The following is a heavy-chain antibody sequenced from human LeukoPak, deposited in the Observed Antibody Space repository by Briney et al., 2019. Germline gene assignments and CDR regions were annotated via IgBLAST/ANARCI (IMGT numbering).Heavy chain of an antibody. Sequence: GRSLRLSCAASGFTFDDYAMHWVRQAPGKGLEWVSGISWKSDTAGYADSVKGRFTISRDNANNSLYLQMNNLRPEDTALYYCVKDIYSSPYYYMDVWGTGTTVTVSS. D-gene: IGHD6-13*01. CDR2: ISWKSDTA. J-gene: IGHJ6*03. CDR3: VKDIYSSPYYYMDV. V-gene: IGHV3-9*01. CDR1: GFTFDDYA.